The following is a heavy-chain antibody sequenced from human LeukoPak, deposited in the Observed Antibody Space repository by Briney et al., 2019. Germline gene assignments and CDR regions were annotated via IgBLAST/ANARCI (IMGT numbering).Heavy chain of an antibody. CDR3: ARDKGPYGSGSFLDSGSP. CDR1: GGSISSGDYY. D-gene: IGHD3-10*01. CDR2: IYYSGST. J-gene: IGHJ5*02. Sequence: SQTLSLTCTVSGGSISSGDYYWSWIRQPPGKGLEWIGYIYYSGSTYYNPSLKSRVTISVDTSKNQFSLKLSSVTAADTAVYYCARDKGPYGSGSFLDSGSPWGQGTPVTVSS. V-gene: IGHV4-30-4*01.